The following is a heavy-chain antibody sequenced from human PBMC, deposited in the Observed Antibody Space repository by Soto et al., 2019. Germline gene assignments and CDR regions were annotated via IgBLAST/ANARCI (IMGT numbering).Heavy chain of an antibody. CDR1: GFTFSSYA. J-gene: IGHJ4*02. Sequence: GGSLRLSCAASGFTFSSYAMHWVRQAPGKGLEWVAVISSDAGEKFYATSVKGRFSISRDNSKSTMYLQMNNLRPEDTAVYYCAGLNDFWAANPPFDYWGRGTQVTVSS. D-gene: IGHD3-3*01. CDR3: AGLNDFWAANPPFDY. V-gene: IGHV3-30*04. CDR2: ISSDAGEK.